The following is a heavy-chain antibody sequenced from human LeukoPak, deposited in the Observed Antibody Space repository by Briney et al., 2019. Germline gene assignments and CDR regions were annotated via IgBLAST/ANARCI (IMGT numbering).Heavy chain of an antibody. D-gene: IGHD5-12*01. Sequence: GASVTVSCKASGYTFTSYYIHWVRLAPGQGLECMGIINPCGSSTHYAQKFQGRVTMTTNKSTSTVYMDLGSLRSEDTAVYYCARFAHVYSAYDDWGQGTLVTVSS. J-gene: IGHJ4*02. V-gene: IGHV1-46*01. CDR1: GYTFTSYY. CDR2: INPCGSST. CDR3: ARFAHVYSAYDD.